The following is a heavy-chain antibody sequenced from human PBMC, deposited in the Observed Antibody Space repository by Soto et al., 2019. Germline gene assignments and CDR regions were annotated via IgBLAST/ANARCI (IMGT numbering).Heavy chain of an antibody. CDR3: ARLGLELDPTLAYYYYGMDV. Sequence: SETLSLTCTVSGGSISSSSYYWGWIRQPPGKGLEWIGSIYYSGSTYYNPSLKSRVTISVDTSKNQFSLKLSSVTAADTAVYYCARLGLELDPTLAYYYYGMDVWGQGTTVT. D-gene: IGHD1-7*01. CDR2: IYYSGST. V-gene: IGHV4-39*01. CDR1: GGSISSSSYY. J-gene: IGHJ6*02.